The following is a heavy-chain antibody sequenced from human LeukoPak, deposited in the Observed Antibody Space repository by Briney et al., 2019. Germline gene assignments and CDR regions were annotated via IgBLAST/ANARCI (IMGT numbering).Heavy chain of an antibody. CDR1: GGSISSSSW. D-gene: IGHD3-22*01. CDR2: IYHSGST. Sequence: SGTLSLTCAVSGGSISSSSWWSWVRQPPGKGLEWIGEIYHSGSTNYNPSLKSRVTISVDTSKNQFSLKLSSVTAADTAVYYCARDRYYYDSSGVDAFDIWGQGTMVTVSS. J-gene: IGHJ3*02. CDR3: ARDRYYYDSSGVDAFDI. V-gene: IGHV4-4*02.